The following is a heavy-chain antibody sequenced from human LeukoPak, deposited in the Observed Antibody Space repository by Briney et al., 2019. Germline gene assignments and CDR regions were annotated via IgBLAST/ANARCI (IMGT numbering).Heavy chain of an antibody. J-gene: IGHJ4*02. CDR1: GGSVSSGSYY. Sequence: SETLSLTCTVSGGSVSSGSYYWSWIRQPPGKGLEWIGYIYYSGSTYYNPSLKSRVTISVDRSKNQFSLKLSSVTAADTAVYYCARGVYSGYDFGFDYWGQGTLVTVSS. V-gene: IGHV4-61*01. CDR3: ARGVYSGYDFGFDY. CDR2: IYYSGST. D-gene: IGHD5-12*01.